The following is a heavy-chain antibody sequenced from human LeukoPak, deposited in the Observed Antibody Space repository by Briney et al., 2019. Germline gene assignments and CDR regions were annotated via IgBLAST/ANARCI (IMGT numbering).Heavy chain of an antibody. CDR3: ARQGYYVYYYYYYMDV. V-gene: IGHV4-39*01. Sequence: SETLSLTCTVSGGSISSSSYCWGWIRQPPGKGLEWIGSIYYSGSTYYNPSLKSRVTISVDTSKNQFSLKLSSVTAADTAVYYCARQGYYVYYYYYYMDVWGKGTTVTVSS. D-gene: IGHD3-3*01. CDR2: IYYSGST. CDR1: GGSISSSSYC. J-gene: IGHJ6*03.